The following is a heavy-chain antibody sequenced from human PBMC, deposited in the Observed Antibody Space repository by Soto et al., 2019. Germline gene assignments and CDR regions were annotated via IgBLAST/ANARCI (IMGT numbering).Heavy chain of an antibody. V-gene: IGHV4-31*03. J-gene: IGHJ4*02. Sequence: SETLSLTCTVSGGSISSGGYYWSWIRQHPGKGLEWIGYIYYSGSTYYNPSLKSRVTISVDTSKNQLSLKLSSVTAADTAVYYCARESDCSGGSCYEGVDYWGQGTLVTVSS. CDR3: ARESDCSGGSCYEGVDY. CDR1: GGSISSGGYY. CDR2: IYYSGST. D-gene: IGHD2-15*01.